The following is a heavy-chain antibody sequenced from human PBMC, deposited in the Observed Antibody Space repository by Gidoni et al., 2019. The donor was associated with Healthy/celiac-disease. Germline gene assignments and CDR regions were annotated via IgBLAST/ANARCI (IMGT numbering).Heavy chain of an antibody. D-gene: IGHD2-21*02. V-gene: IGHV3-11*04. CDR3: ARDLAYCGGDCYPLEAFDI. CDR2: ISLSGSPI. CDR1: GFTFSDYY. Sequence: QVQLVESGGGLVKPGGSLRLSCAASGFTFSDYYMSWIRRAPGQGLECVSHISLSGSPIYYADSVKGRFTISRDNAKNSLYLQMNSLRAEDTAVYYCARDLAYCGGDCYPLEAFDILGQGTMVTVSS. J-gene: IGHJ3*02.